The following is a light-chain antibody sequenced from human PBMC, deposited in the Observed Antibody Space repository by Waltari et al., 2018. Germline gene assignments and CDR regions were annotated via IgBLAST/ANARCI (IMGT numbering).Light chain of an antibody. CDR2: AAS. CDR3: LQHNSYPYS. V-gene: IGKV1-17*01. Sequence: DIQMTQSPSSLSASVGDTVTITCRASQGISSYLNWFQQKPGKAPKRLIYAASRLESGVPSRFSGSGSGTEFTLTISSLQPEDFAAYYCLQHNSYPYSFGQGTKVEIK. J-gene: IGKJ2*03. CDR1: QGISSY.